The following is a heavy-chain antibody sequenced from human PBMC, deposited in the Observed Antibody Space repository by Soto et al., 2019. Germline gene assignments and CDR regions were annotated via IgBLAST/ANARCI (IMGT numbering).Heavy chain of an antibody. CDR1: GYTFTNYY. CDR2: IKCSGGEP. Sequence: QVQLVQSGAEVKKPGASVKVSCRTSGYTFTNYYMHWVRQAPGQGLEWMGIIKCSGGEPTYAQKCRGRVTMTRDTSTSTVYMELSSLRSEDTAVYYCARGGDVVLVTAPLDYWGEGTLVTVSS. V-gene: IGHV1-46*03. J-gene: IGHJ4*02. CDR3: ARGGDVVLVTAPLDY. D-gene: IGHD2-21*02.